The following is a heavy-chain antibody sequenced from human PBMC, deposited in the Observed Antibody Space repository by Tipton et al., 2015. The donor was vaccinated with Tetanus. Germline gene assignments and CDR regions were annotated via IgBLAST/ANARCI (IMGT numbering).Heavy chain of an antibody. CDR1: GGSVNSYY. CDR2: VYFSGST. V-gene: IGHV4-59*02. CDR3: AGGGTAAAGGGLDY. J-gene: IGHJ4*02. Sequence: TLSLTCTVSGGSVNSYYWSWIRQSPGGGLEWLGYVYFSGSTKYNPAHASRVTMSVDTSNNQFSLKLSSVTAADTAVYYCAGGGTAAAGGGLDYWGQGTLVTVSS. D-gene: IGHD6-13*01.